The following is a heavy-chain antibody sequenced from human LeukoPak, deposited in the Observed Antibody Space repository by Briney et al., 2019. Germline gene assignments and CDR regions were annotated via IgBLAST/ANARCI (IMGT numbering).Heavy chain of an antibody. D-gene: IGHD3-10*01. J-gene: IGHJ3*02. Sequence: GGSLRLSCAASGFTFSSYAMSWVRQAPGKAPEWVSGISGSGGSTYSADSVKGRFITSRDNSKNTLYVQMNTLRAEDTAVYYCARSIYASGSSYTFDIWGQGTMVTVSS. CDR2: ISGSGGST. CDR1: GFTFSSYA. V-gene: IGHV3-23*01. CDR3: ARSIYASGSSYTFDI.